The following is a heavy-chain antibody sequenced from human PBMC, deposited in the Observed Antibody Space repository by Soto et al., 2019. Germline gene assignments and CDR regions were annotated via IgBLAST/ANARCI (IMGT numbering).Heavy chain of an antibody. D-gene: IGHD2-2*01. J-gene: IGHJ6*02. CDR1: GYSFTSYW. CDR2: IYPGDSDT. CDR3: ARQDVPIDYYYYYGMDV. Sequence: GESLKISCKGPGYSFTSYWIGLVRQIHGNGLEWMGIIYPGDSDTRYSPSFQGQVTISADKSISTAYLQWSSLNASDTAMYYCARQDVPIDYYYYYGMDVWGQGTTVTVSS. V-gene: IGHV5-51*01.